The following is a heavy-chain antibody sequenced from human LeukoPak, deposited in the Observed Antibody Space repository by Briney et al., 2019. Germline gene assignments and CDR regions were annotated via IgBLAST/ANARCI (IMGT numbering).Heavy chain of an antibody. D-gene: IGHD6-19*01. CDR2: INHSGST. CDR3: ARGRSSSGWYPPPTRY. Sequence: GSLRLSCTASGFTFGDYAMSWVRQAPGKGLEWIGEINHSGSTNYNPSLKSRVTISVDTSKNQFSLKLSSVTAADTAVYYCARGRSSSGWYPPPTRYWGQGTLVTVSS. V-gene: IGHV4-34*01. CDR1: GFTFGDYA. J-gene: IGHJ4*02.